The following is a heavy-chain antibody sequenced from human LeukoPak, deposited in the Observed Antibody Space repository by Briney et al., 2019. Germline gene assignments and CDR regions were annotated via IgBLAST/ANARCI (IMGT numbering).Heavy chain of an antibody. CDR3: ARVRYFDWLGPFDY. D-gene: IGHD3-9*01. CDR2: ISDSGTTI. V-gene: IGHV3-48*03. CDR1: GVTFSNYE. Sequence: PGGSLRLSCAASGVTFSNYEMNWVRQAPGKGLEWVSYISDSGTTIYYGDSVKGRFTISRDNAKKSLYLQRNSLRAEDTAVYYRARVRYFDWLGPFDYWGQGTLVTVSS. J-gene: IGHJ4*02.